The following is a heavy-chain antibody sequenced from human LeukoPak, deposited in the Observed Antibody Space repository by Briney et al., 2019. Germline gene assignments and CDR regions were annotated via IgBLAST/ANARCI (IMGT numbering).Heavy chain of an antibody. J-gene: IGHJ4*02. CDR2: ISAYNGNT. V-gene: IGHV1-18*01. CDR3: ARVSHYYDSSGYYSRHVDY. CDR1: GYTFTSYG. Sequence: ASVKVSCKASGYTFTSYGISWVRQAPGQGLEWMGWISAYNGNTNYAQKLQGRVTMTTDTSTSTAYMELRSLRSDDTAVYYCARVSHYYDSSGYYSRHVDYWGQGTLVTASS. D-gene: IGHD3-22*01.